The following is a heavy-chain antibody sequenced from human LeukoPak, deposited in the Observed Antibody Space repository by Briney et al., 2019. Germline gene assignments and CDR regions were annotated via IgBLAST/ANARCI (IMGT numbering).Heavy chain of an antibody. V-gene: IGHV1-2*02. J-gene: IGHJ4*02. D-gene: IGHD5-18*01. CDR1: GYTFTGYY. CDR3: AAVYSYGTQENHY. CDR2: INPNSGGT. Sequence: ASVKVSCKASGYTFTGYYMHWVRQAPGQGLEWMGWINPNSGGTNYAQKFQGRVTMTRDTSISTAYMELSSLRSEDTAVYYCAAVYSYGTQENHYWGQGTLVTVSS.